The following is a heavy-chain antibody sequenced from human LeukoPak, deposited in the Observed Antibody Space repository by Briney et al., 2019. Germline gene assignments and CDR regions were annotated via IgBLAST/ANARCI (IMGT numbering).Heavy chain of an antibody. CDR1: GFTFSSYS. CDR3: ARAAWNDVIRAFDI. CDR2: INSSSYI. Sequence: GGSLRLSCAASGFTFSSYSMNWVRQAPGKGLEWVSSINSSSYIYYADSVKGRFTISRDNAKNSLYLQMNSLRAEDTAVYYCARAAWNDVIRAFDIWGQGTMVTVSS. V-gene: IGHV3-21*01. D-gene: IGHD1-1*01. J-gene: IGHJ3*02.